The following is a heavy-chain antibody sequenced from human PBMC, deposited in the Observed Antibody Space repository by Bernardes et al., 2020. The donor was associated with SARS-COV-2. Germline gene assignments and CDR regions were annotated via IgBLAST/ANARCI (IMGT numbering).Heavy chain of an antibody. CDR1: GFTFSSYG. Sequence: GGSLRLSCAASGFTFSSYGMHWVRQAPGKGLEWVAVIWYDGSNEYYGDPVKGRFTISRDNSKNTLYLQMDSLRVEDTAVYYCARVSSSGSYSDYWGQGTLVTVSS. CDR3: ARVSSSGSYSDY. D-gene: IGHD3-10*01. J-gene: IGHJ4*02. V-gene: IGHV3-33*01. CDR2: IWYDGSNE.